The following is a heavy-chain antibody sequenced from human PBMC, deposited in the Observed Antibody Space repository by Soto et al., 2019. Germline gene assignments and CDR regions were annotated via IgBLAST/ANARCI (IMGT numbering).Heavy chain of an antibody. CDR3: AKKYYYDAVGYYSSGAFDM. Sequence: EEQLLESGGGLVQPGGSLRLSCAASGFTFNSYAMTWVRQAPGRRLERVSAIGGSGGSRYYADAVQGRFIISRENSKKTVYLEMKRLKAEDTAVYFCAKKYYYDAVGYYSSGAFDMWGQGTMVTVSS. CDR2: IGGSGGSR. J-gene: IGHJ3*02. V-gene: IGHV3-23*01. D-gene: IGHD3-22*01. CDR1: GFTFNSYA.